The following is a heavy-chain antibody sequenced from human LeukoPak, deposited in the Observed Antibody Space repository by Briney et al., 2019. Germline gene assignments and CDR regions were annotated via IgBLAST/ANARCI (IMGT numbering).Heavy chain of an antibody. V-gene: IGHV4-4*07. CDR2: IYSSGGT. CDR3: ARGQYHLLYWYFDL. Sequence: SETLSLTCTVSGGSISSYYWSWIRQPTGKGLEWIGRIYSSGGTNYNPSLKSRVTMSVDTSKNQFSLKLSSVTAADTAVYYCARGQYHLLYWYFDLWGRGTLVTVSS. D-gene: IGHD2-2*01. J-gene: IGHJ2*01. CDR1: GGSISSYY.